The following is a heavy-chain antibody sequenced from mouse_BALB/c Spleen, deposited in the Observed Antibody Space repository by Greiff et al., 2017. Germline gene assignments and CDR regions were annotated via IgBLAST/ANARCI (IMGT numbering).Heavy chain of an antibody. J-gene: IGHJ4*01. Sequence: EVKLVESGGGLVKPGGSLKLSCAASGFTFSSYAMSWVRQTPEKRLEWVASISSGGSTYYPDSVKDRFTISRDNARNIQYLQMSSLRSEGTAMYYCASGSSLRPVNYYAMDDWGQGTSVTVSS. V-gene: IGHV5-6-5*01. D-gene: IGHD1-2*01. CDR3: ASGSSLRPVNYYAMDD. CDR1: GFTFSSYA. CDR2: ISSGGST.